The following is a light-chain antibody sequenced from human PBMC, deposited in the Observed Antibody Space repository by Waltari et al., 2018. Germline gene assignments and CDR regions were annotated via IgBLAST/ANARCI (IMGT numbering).Light chain of an antibody. V-gene: IGLV3-19*01. CDR2: DNN. Sequence: TPDPAVSVALGQTVRITCQGDSLRSYYARRYQQRPGQAPILVMYDNNNRPSGVPDRFSGSNSDNTASLTITGAQAEDEGHYYCHSRDASGVGGTFGGGTKLTVL. J-gene: IGLJ2*01. CDR1: SLRSYY. CDR3: HSRDASGVGGT.